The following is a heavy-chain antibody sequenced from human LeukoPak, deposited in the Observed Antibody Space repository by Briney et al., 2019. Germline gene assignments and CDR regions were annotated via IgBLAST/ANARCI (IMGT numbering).Heavy chain of an antibody. D-gene: IGHD3-10*01. J-gene: IGHJ3*01. Sequence: SETLSLTCTVSGGSISSYYWNWIRQPPGKGLEWIGYIYYSGITNYNPSLKSRVTISVDTSKNQFSLRLSSVTAADTAVYYCARYRSGAYSFDLWGQGTMVTVSS. CDR1: GGSISSYY. CDR3: ARYRSGAYSFDL. CDR2: IYYSGIT. V-gene: IGHV4-59*08.